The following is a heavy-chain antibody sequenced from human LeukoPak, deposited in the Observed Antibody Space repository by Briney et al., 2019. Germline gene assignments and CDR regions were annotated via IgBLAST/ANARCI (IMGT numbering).Heavy chain of an antibody. V-gene: IGHV3-11*01. CDR3: SRAPRVLDY. Sequence: PGGSLRLSCEASGFTFSDSYMSWLRQPPGKGLESISYIGPSGNFINYADSVKGRFTISRDNAKKSLYLQINSLRAEDTAVYYCSRAPRVLDYWGQGTLVTVSS. J-gene: IGHJ4*02. CDR2: IGPSGNFI. CDR1: GFTFSDSY.